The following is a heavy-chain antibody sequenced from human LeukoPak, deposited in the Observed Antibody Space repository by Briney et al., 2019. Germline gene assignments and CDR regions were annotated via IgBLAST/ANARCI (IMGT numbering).Heavy chain of an antibody. Sequence: PSETLSLTCAVSGGSISSSNWWSWVRQPPGQGLEWIGEIYHSGSTNYNPSLKSRVTISVDTSKNQFSLKLSSVTAADTAVYYCARSFPLGRLWGTIAAAGSGAFDIWGQGTMVTVSS. CDR2: IYHSGST. V-gene: IGHV4-4*02. CDR1: GGSISSSNW. D-gene: IGHD6-13*01. J-gene: IGHJ3*02. CDR3: ARSFPLGRLWGTIAAAGSGAFDI.